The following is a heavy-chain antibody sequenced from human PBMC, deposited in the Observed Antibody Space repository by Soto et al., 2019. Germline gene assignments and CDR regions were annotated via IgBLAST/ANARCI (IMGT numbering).Heavy chain of an antibody. CDR2: IWYDGSNK. J-gene: IGHJ6*03. V-gene: IGHV3-33*01. D-gene: IGHD2-2*01. Sequence: GGSLRLSCAASGFTFSSYGMHWVRQAPGKGLEWVAVIWYDGSNKYYADSVKGRFTISRDNSKNTLYLQMNSLRAEDTAVYYCARDYVPAANYYYMDVWGKGTTVTVSS. CDR1: GFTFSSYG. CDR3: ARDYVPAANYYYMDV.